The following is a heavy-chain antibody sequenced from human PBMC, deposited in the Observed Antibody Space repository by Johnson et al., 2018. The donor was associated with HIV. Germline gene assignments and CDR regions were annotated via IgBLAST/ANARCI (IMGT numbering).Heavy chain of an antibody. CDR3: ARAVGFDYGRGDAFDI. D-gene: IGHD4-17*01. V-gene: IGHV3-30*03. CDR1: GFTFSSYV. CDR2: ISYDGSNK. J-gene: IGHJ3*02. Sequence: QVQLVESGGGVVQPGRSLRLSCAASGFTFSSYVMHWVRQASGKGLAWVAVISYDGSNKYYADSVKGRFTISRDNSKNTLYLQMNSLRAEDTAVYYCARAVGFDYGRGDAFDIWGQGTMVTVSS.